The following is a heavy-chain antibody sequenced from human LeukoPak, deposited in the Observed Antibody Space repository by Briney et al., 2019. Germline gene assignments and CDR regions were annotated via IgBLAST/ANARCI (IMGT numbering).Heavy chain of an antibody. J-gene: IGHJ6*02. CDR2: IYYSGST. V-gene: IGHV4-31*03. Sequence: PSQTLSLTCTVSGGSISSGGYYWSWIRQHPGKGLEWIGYIYYSGSTYYNPSLKGRVTISVDTSKNQFSLKLSSVTAADTAVYYCARDLRAPRGWTDYYYYYGMDVWGQGTTVTVSS. CDR1: GGSISSGGYY. CDR3: ARDLRAPRGWTDYYYYYGMDV. D-gene: IGHD6-19*01.